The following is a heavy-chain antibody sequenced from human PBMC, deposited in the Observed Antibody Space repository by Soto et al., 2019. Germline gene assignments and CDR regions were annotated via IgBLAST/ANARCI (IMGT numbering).Heavy chain of an antibody. J-gene: IGHJ4*02. Sequence: EVQLVESGGALVQPGGSLRLSCAASGFTFSSYWMTWVRQAQGKGLEWVANIKQDGSEKYYVDYVKGRFTISRDNAKNSFYLQMNTLRAEDSAVYYCARDLPISGPGLEYWGRGPLVTVSS. V-gene: IGHV3-7*01. CDR3: ARDLPISGPGLEY. D-gene: IGHD1-1*01. CDR2: IKQDGSEK. CDR1: GFTFSSYW.